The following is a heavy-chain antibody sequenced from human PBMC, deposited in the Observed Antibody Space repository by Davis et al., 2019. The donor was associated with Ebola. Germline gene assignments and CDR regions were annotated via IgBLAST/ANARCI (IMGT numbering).Heavy chain of an antibody. CDR1: GGTFSSYA. V-gene: IGHV1-69*13. Sequence: SVKVSCKASGGTFSSYAISWVRQAPGQGLEWMGGIIPIFGTANYAQKFQGRVTITADESTSTAYMELSSLRSEDTAVYYCASLYCSSTSCPQDYYYYYMDVWGKGTTVTVSS. CDR2: IIPIFGTA. J-gene: IGHJ6*03. D-gene: IGHD2-2*01. CDR3: ASLYCSSTSCPQDYYYYYMDV.